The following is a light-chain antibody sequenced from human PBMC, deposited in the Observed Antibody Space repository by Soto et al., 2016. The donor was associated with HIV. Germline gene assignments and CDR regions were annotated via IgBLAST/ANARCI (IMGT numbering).Light chain of an antibody. V-gene: IGKV1-39*01. CDR2: ATS. J-gene: IGKJ2*01. Sequence: DIQMTQSPSSLSASVGDRVTITCRASQSISSYLNWYQQKPGIAPKLLIYATSSLQSGVPSRFSGSGSGTDFTLTISSLEPEDFATYFCLQDYDRPYTFGQGTKLEIK. CDR1: QSISSY. CDR3: LQDYDRPYT.